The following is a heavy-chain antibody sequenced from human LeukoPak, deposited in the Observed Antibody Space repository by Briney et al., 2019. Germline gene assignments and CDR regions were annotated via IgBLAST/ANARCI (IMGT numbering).Heavy chain of an antibody. J-gene: IGHJ4*02. D-gene: IGHD3-22*01. CDR1: GFTFSSYA. CDR3: ARIGYYDSSGYSTTHDY. CDR2: ISYDGSNK. V-gene: IGHV3-30*04. Sequence: PGRSLRLSCAASGFTFSSYAMHWVRQAPGKGLEWVAVISYDGSNKYYADSVEGRFTISRDNSKNTLYLQMNSLRAEDTAVYYCARIGYYDSSGYSTTHDYWGQGTLVTVSS.